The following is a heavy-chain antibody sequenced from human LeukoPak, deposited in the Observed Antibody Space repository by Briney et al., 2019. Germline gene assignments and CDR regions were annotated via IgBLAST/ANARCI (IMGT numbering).Heavy chain of an antibody. D-gene: IGHD4-17*01. CDR2: INPNSGGT. J-gene: IGHJ4*02. V-gene: IGHV1-2*02. Sequence: GASVKVSCKASGYTFTGYYMHWVRQAPGQGLEWMGWINPNSGGTNYAQKFQGRVTITADKSTSTAYMELSSLRSEDTAVYYCAASTVTELRRFDYWGQGTLVTVSS. CDR1: GYTFTGYY. CDR3: AASTVTELRRFDY.